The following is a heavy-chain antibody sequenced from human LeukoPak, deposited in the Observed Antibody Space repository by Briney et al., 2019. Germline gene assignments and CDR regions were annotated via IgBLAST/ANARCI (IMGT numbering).Heavy chain of an antibody. J-gene: IGHJ4*02. V-gene: IGHV3-23*01. CDR3: AKDRVAAAYPYYFDY. CDR1: GFTFSSYA. D-gene: IGHD6-13*01. CDR2: ISGSGGST. Sequence: GGSLRLSCAASGFTFSSYAMSWVRQAPGKGLEWVSAISGSGGSTNYADSVKGRFTISRDNSKNTLYLQMNSLRAEDTAVYYCAKDRVAAAYPYYFDYWGQGTLVTVSS.